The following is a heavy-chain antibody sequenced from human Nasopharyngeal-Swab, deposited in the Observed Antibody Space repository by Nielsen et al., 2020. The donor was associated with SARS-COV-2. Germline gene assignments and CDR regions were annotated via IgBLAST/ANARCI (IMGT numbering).Heavy chain of an antibody. CDR2: FDPEDGET. CDR3: ATSSPIITISPNWFDP. Sequence: ASVKVSCKASGYTFTSYGISWVRQAPGKGLEWMGGFDPEDGETIYAQKFQGRVTMTEDTSTDTAYMELSSLRSEDTAVYYCATSSPIITISPNWFDPWGQGTLVTVSS. D-gene: IGHD3-3*01. J-gene: IGHJ5*02. CDR1: GYTFTSYG. V-gene: IGHV1-24*01.